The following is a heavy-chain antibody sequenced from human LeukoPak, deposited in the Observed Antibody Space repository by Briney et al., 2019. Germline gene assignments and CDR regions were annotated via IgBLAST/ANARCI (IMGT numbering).Heavy chain of an antibody. Sequence: GASVKVSCKVSGYSFTELFMHWVRQAPGKGLEWMGGFDPEDAETIYAQKFQGRVTMTEDTSTDTAYVELSSLRSEDTAVYYCATVDFSGSATFDYWGQGTLVTVSS. CDR1: GYSFTELF. V-gene: IGHV1-24*01. D-gene: IGHD6-6*01. J-gene: IGHJ4*02. CDR3: ATVDFSGSATFDY. CDR2: FDPEDAET.